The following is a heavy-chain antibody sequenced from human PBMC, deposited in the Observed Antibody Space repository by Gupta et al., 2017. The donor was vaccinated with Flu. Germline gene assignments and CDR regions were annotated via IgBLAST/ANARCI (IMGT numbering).Heavy chain of an antibody. D-gene: IGHD2-2*01. CDR2: ISSSGSPI. CDR3: ARDPEDGSSTTCQDDS. J-gene: IGHJ4*02. CDR1: GFSFRSYE. Sequence: RLVESGGGLVQPGGSLRLSWAASGFSFRSYEMNWVRQAPGKGLEWVAYISSSGSPIYYADAVRGRFTISRDNNKRTLYLEMNRLRVDETAFYYCARDPEDGSSTTCQDDSWGQGTLVTVS. V-gene: IGHV3-48*03.